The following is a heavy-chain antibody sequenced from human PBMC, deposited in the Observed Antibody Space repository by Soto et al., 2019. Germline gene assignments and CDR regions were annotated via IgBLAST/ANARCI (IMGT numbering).Heavy chain of an antibody. CDR1: GVSISSYY. D-gene: IGHD6-6*01. V-gene: IGHV4-59*12. Sequence: SETLSLTCTVSGVSISSYYWSWIRQPPGKGLEWIGNIYYSGSTNYNPSLKSRVTISVDTSKNQFPLKLSSVTAADTAVYYCAAPPRYWGQGTLVTVSS. J-gene: IGHJ4*02. CDR3: AAPPRY. CDR2: IYYSGST.